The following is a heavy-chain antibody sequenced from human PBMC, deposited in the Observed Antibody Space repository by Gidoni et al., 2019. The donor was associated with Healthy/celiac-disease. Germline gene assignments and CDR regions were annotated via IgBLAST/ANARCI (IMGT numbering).Heavy chain of an antibody. CDR1: GFTVSSHY. D-gene: IGHD3-22*01. CDR2: IYSGVST. J-gene: IGHJ6*03. CDR3: ARGGYDSSGLPYYYYYMDV. Sequence: EVQLVESGGGLVQPGGSLRLSCAASGFTVSSHYMSWVRQAPGKWLEWVSVIYSGVSTDYEDYVKGRFTISRDNSKNTLYLQMNSLRAEDTAVYYCARGGYDSSGLPYYYYYMDVWGKGTTVTVSS. V-gene: IGHV3-66*01.